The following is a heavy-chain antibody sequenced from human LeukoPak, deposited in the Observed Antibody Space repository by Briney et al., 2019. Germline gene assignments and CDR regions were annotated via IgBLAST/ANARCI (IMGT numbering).Heavy chain of an antibody. J-gene: IGHJ4*02. V-gene: IGHV3-33*08. CDR2: IWYDGSSK. Sequence: GGSLRLSCEASGFTFSSKGMHWVRQAPGKGLEWVAVIWYDGSSKYYADSVKGRFTISRDNSKNTLYLQMTSLRAEEPAVYYFARGARCENSGYYSVFWGEGTPFTVSS. CDR3: ARGARCENSGYYSVF. D-gene: IGHD3-22*01. CDR1: GFTFSSKG.